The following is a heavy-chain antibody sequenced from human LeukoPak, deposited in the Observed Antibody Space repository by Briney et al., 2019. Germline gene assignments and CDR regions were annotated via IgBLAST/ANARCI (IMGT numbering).Heavy chain of an antibody. D-gene: IGHD3-9*01. CDR1: GFTFNSYA. Sequence: GGSLRLSCAASGFTFNSYAMSWVRQAPGKGLEWVSAISGSGGSTYYADSVKGRFTISRDNSKNTLYLQMNSLRAEDTAVYYCAKEFYDILTGYYSPYYFDYWGQGTLVTVSS. V-gene: IGHV3-23*01. CDR3: AKEFYDILTGYYSPYYFDY. CDR2: ISGSGGST. J-gene: IGHJ4*02.